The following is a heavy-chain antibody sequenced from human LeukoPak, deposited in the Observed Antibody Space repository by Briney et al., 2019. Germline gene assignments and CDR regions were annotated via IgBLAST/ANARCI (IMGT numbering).Heavy chain of an antibody. Sequence: SETLSLTCTVSGSSISSYYWSWIRQPAGKGLEWIGRIYTSGSTNYNPSLKSRVTMSVDTSKNQFSLKLSSVTAADTAVYYCARDRIVVVPAAIMGGYYYYGMDVWGQGTTVTVSS. D-gene: IGHD2-2*01. CDR3: ARDRIVVVPAAIMGGYYYYGMDV. CDR2: IYTSGST. J-gene: IGHJ6*02. CDR1: GSSISSYY. V-gene: IGHV4-4*07.